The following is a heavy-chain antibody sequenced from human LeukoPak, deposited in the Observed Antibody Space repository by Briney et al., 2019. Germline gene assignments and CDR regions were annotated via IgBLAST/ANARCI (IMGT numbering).Heavy chain of an antibody. Sequence: GGSLRLSCAASGFTFSSYDMNWVRQAPGKGLEWVSYISTISSTKYYADSVKGRFPISRDNAKKSLYLQMNSLRDEDTAVYYCARSKIGYYYGDYDGYWGQGTLVTVSS. CDR2: ISTISSTK. CDR1: GFTFSSYD. D-gene: IGHD4-17*01. J-gene: IGHJ4*02. V-gene: IGHV3-48*02. CDR3: ARSKIGYYYGDYDGY.